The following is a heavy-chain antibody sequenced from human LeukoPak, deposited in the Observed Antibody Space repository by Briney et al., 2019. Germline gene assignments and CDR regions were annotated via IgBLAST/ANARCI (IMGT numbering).Heavy chain of an antibody. CDR3: ARVSPPVGTVGATYIDY. D-gene: IGHD1-26*01. V-gene: IGHV1-46*01. J-gene: IGHJ4*02. Sequence: GASVKVSCKASGYTFTNYYMHWVRQAPGQGLEWMGLINPSGGTTSYAQKFQGRVTMTRDTSTSTVNMELSSLVFEDTAVYYCARVSPPVGTVGATYIDYWGQGTLVTVSS. CDR1: GYTFTNYY. CDR2: INPSGGTT.